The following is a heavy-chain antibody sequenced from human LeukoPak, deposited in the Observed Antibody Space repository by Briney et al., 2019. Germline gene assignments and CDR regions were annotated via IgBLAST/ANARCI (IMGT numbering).Heavy chain of an antibody. CDR1: GFTFSSYG. V-gene: IGHV3-30*18. Sequence: GGSLRLSCAASGFTFSSYGMHWVRQAPGKGLEWVAVISYDGSNKYYADSVKGRFTISRDNSKNTLYLQMNSLRAEDTAVYYCAKGLIAAAGVEGYFDYWGQGTLVTVSS. CDR2: ISYDGSNK. CDR3: AKGLIAAAGVEGYFDY. D-gene: IGHD6-13*01. J-gene: IGHJ4*02.